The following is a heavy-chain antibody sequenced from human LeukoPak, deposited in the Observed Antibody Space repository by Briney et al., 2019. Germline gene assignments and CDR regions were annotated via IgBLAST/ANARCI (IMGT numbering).Heavy chain of an antibody. CDR1: GVSISSGGYS. Sequence: SQTLSLTCAVSGVSISSGGYSWSWIRQPPGKGLEWIAYIYYSGNTYYNPSLKSRVTISVDRSKNQFSLKLSSVTAADTAVYYCARGSCSGGTCYLFGPWGQGTLVTVSS. CDR3: ARGSCSGGTCYLFGP. J-gene: IGHJ5*02. CDR2: IYYSGNT. V-gene: IGHV4-30-2*01. D-gene: IGHD2-15*01.